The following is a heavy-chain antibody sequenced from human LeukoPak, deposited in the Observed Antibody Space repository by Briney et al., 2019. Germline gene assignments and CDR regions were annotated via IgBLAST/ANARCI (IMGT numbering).Heavy chain of an antibody. J-gene: IGHJ6*03. D-gene: IGHD2-21*01. V-gene: IGHV3-23*01. Sequence: GGSLRLSCAISGLTFHDYAMTWVRRAPGKGLEWVSTIVGDSSKTYYADSVKGRFTISRDNSNYMLFLHMNSLRAEDTAIYYCAKQPYNYYYLDVWGKGTTVTVSS. CDR1: GLTFHDYA. CDR3: AKQPYNYYYLDV. CDR2: IVGDSSKT.